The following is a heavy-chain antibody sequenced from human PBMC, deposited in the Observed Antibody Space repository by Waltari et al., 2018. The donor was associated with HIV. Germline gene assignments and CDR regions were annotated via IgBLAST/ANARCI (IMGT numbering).Heavy chain of an antibody. J-gene: IGHJ4*02. Sequence: QVQLVESGGGVVQPGDVLRLSCAASGPDFGSDGMHWVHQAPGKGLEWLAAISYDVMKKYYGDSLRGRLTISRDNSKKTLYLQMNTLRPEDTAIYFCARDSSQVHWFGESLALWGQGTLVIVSS. V-gene: IGHV3-30*03. CDR3: ARDSSQVHWFGESLAL. CDR1: GPDFGSDG. D-gene: IGHD3-10*01. CDR2: ISYDVMKK.